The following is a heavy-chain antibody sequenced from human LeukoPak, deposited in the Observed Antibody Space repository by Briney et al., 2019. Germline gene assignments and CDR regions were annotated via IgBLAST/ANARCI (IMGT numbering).Heavy chain of an antibody. Sequence: GASVKVSCKASGYTFTSYYMHGVRQAPGQGLEWMGITNPSGGSTSYAQKFQGRVTMTRDMSTSTVYMELSSLRSEDTAVYYCARSGYFREDAFDIWGQGTMVTVSS. CDR3: ARSGYFREDAFDI. D-gene: IGHD2/OR15-2a*01. J-gene: IGHJ3*02. CDR1: GYTFTSYY. V-gene: IGHV1-46*01. CDR2: TNPSGGST.